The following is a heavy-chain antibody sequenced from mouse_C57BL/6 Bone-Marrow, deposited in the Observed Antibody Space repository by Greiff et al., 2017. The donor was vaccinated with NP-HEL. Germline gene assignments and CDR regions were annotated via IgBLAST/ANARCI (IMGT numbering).Heavy chain of an antibody. CDR1: GYSITSGYY. V-gene: IGHV3-6*01. CDR2: ISYDGSN. D-gene: IGHD2-5*01. Sequence: EVKLMESGPGLVKPSQSLSLTCSVTGYSITSGYYWIWIRQFPGNKLEWMGYISYDGSNNYNPSLKNRISITRDTSKNQFFLKLNSVTTEDTATYDCARGGYTNYFWFAYWGQGTLVTVSA. CDR3: ARGGYTNYFWFAY. J-gene: IGHJ3*01.